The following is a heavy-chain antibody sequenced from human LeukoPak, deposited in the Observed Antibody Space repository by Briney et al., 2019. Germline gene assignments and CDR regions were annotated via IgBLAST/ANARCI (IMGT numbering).Heavy chain of an antibody. Sequence: SETLSLTCTVSGGSISGYYWSWIRQPAGKGLEWIGRIYTSGSTNYNPSLKSRVTMSVDTSKNQFSLKLSSVTAADTAVYYCARAGVGYCSSTSCYGSYYYYGMDVWGQGTTVTVSS. CDR3: ARAGVGYCSSTSCYGSYYYYGMDV. D-gene: IGHD2-2*01. V-gene: IGHV4-4*07. CDR2: IYTSGST. CDR1: GGSISGYY. J-gene: IGHJ6*02.